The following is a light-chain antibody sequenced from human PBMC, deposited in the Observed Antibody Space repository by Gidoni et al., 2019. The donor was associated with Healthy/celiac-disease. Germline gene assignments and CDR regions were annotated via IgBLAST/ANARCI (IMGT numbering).Light chain of an antibody. CDR3: QQYGSART. J-gene: IGKJ1*01. V-gene: IGKV3-20*01. Sequence: EIVLTQSPGTLSLSPGERATLSCRASQSVSSSYLAGYQQKPGQAPRLLIYGASSRATVIPDRFSGSGSGTDFTLTISRLEPEDFAVYYCQQYGSARTFGQGTKVEIK. CDR2: GAS. CDR1: QSVSSSY.